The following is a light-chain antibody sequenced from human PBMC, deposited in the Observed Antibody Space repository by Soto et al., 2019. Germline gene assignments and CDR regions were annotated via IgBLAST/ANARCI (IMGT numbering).Light chain of an antibody. CDR3: AAWDDSLNGLV. CDR2: SNN. Sequence: QSVLTQPPSASGTPGKRVTISCSGSSSNIGSNTVNWYQQLPGTAPKLLIYSNNQRPSGVPDRFSGSKSGTSASLAISGLQSEDEADYYCAAWDDSLNGLVFGTGTKLTVL. J-gene: IGLJ1*01. CDR1: SSNIGSNT. V-gene: IGLV1-44*01.